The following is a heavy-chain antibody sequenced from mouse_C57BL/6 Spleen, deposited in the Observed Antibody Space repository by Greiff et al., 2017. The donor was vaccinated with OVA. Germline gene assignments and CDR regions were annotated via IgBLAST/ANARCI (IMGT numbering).Heavy chain of an antibody. CDR1: GYTFTSYW. CDR2: IYPGSGST. V-gene: IGHV1-55*01. Sequence: QVQLQQPGAELVKPGASVKMSCKASGYTFTSYWITWVKQRPGQGLEWIGDIYPGSGSTNYNEKFKSKATLTVDTSSSTAYMQLSSLTSEDSAVYYCARDWGGSSYPFDYWGQGTTLTVSS. J-gene: IGHJ2*01. D-gene: IGHD1-1*01. CDR3: ARDWGGSSYPFDY.